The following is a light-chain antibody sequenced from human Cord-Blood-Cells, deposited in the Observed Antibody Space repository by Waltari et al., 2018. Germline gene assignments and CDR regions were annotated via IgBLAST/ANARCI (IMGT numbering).Light chain of an antibody. CDR2: EGS. Sequence: QSALTQPASVSGSPGQSITISCTGTSSDVGSYNLVSWYQQPPGKAPKLMIYEGSTRPSGVSNRFSGSKSGNTASLTISGLQAEDEADYYCQSYDSSLSGSRVFGGGTKLTVL. V-gene: IGLV2-14*02. J-gene: IGLJ3*02. CDR1: SSDVGSYNL. CDR3: QSYDSSLSGSRV.